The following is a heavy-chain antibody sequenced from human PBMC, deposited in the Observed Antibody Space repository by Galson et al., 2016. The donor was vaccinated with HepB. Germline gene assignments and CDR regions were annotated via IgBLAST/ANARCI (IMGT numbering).Heavy chain of an antibody. CDR2: IYWDDDK. CDR3: ARGGMIRGVIAGDAFDF. J-gene: IGHJ3*01. CDR1: GFSLSTSGMT. V-gene: IGHV2-5*02. D-gene: IGHD3-10*01. Sequence: PALVKPTQTLTLTCTFSGFSLSTSGMTVAWIRQPPGKALEWLALIYWDDDKRFSPSLMTRLTISKDTSKKQVVLTMTNVDPEDTATYYCARGGMIRGVIAGDAFDFWGPGTMVTGSA.